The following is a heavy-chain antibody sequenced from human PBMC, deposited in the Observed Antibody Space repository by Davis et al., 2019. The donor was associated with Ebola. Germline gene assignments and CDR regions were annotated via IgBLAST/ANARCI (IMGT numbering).Heavy chain of an antibody. CDR1: GYSFTSYW. Sequence: PGGSLRLSCKGSGYSFTSYWIGWVRQMPGKGLEWMGIIYPGDSDTRYSPSFQGQVTISADKSISTAYLQWSSLKASDTAMYYCARQGRAAAGTVQGEVWGQGTLVTVSS. D-gene: IGHD6-13*01. V-gene: IGHV5-51*01. CDR2: IYPGDSDT. CDR3: ARQGRAAAGTVQGEV. J-gene: IGHJ4*02.